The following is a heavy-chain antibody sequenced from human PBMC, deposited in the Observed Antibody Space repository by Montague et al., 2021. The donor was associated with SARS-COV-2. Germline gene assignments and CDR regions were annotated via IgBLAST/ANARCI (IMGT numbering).Heavy chain of an antibody. V-gene: IGHV4-34*01. CDR1: GGSFSGYY. J-gene: IGHJ6*03. D-gene: IGHD3-10*02. Sequence: SETLSLTCAVYGGSFSGYYWSWIRQPPGKGLEWIGEINHSGSTKYNPSLKSRVTISVDTSKNQFSLKLSSVTAADTAVYYCARGLQRVVPGVRGVGPYYYYYDMDVWGKGTTVTVSS. CDR3: ARGLQRVVPGVRGVGPYYYYYDMDV. CDR2: INHSGST.